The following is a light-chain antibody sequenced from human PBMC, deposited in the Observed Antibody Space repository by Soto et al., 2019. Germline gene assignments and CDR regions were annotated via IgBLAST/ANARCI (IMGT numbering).Light chain of an antibody. Sequence: EIVLTQSPATLSVSPWERATLSCRTSQSVASNLAWSQQKPGQAPRLLLYGAFIRAPGFPVRFRGTGSGSEFTLTISSLQSEDGATYYCQQYDKWPYTFGQGTRLEIK. CDR3: QQYDKWPYT. J-gene: IGKJ5*01. CDR1: QSVASN. V-gene: IGKV3-15*01. CDR2: GAF.